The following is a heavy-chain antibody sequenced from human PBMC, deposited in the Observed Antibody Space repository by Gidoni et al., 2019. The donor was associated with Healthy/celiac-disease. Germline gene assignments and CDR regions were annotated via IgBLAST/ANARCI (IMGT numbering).Heavy chain of an antibody. CDR1: GFTFSSYA. CDR3: AKDRVLNYDILTGSPGIFDY. D-gene: IGHD3-9*01. V-gene: IGHV3-23*01. CDR2: ISGSGGST. J-gene: IGHJ4*02. Sequence: EVQLLASGGGLVQPGGSLRLSCAASGFTFSSYAIRWVRQAPGKGLEWGSAISGSGGSTYYADSVKGRFTISRDNSKNTLYLQMNSLRAEDTAVYYCAKDRVLNYDILTGSPGIFDYWGQGTLVTVSS.